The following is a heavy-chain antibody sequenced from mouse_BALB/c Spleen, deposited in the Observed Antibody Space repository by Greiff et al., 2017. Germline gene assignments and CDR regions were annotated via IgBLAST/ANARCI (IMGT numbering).Heavy chain of an antibody. Sequence: EVMLVESGGGLVKLGGSLKLSCAASGFTFSSYYMSWVRQTPEKRLELVAAINSNGGSTYYPDTVKGRFTISRDNAKNTLYLQMSSLKSEDTALYYCARQPYYYGSSYGYFDVWGAGTTVTVSS. CDR2: INSNGGST. V-gene: IGHV5-6-2*01. D-gene: IGHD1-1*01. CDR3: ARQPYYYGSSYGYFDV. CDR1: GFTFSSYY. J-gene: IGHJ1*01.